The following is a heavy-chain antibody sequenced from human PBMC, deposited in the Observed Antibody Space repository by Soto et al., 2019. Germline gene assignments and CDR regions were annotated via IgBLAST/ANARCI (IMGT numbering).Heavy chain of an antibody. V-gene: IGHV3-30-3*01. J-gene: IGHJ4*02. CDR1: GCTFSSYA. CDR3: ARDAYSSGWYP. Sequence: PAGSLRLSCAASGCTFSSYAIHWGRQAPGKGQEWVVVISYDGSKKYYADSVKGRFTISRDNSKNTLYLQMNSLRAEDTAVYYCARDAYSSGWYPWGQGTLVTVSS. D-gene: IGHD6-19*01. CDR2: ISYDGSKK.